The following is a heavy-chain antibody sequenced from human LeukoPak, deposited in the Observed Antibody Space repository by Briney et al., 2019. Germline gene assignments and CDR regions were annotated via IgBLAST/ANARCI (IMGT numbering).Heavy chain of an antibody. D-gene: IGHD4-17*01. CDR3: ARENTVNYYYGMDV. CDR1: GYTFTGYY. Sequence: ASVKVSCKASGYTFTGYYMQWVRQAPGQGLEWMGWINPNSGGTNYAQKFQGRVTMTRGTSISTAYMELRRLSSDDTAVYYCARENTVNYYYGMDVWGQGTTVTVSS. J-gene: IGHJ6*02. V-gene: IGHV1-2*02. CDR2: INPNSGGT.